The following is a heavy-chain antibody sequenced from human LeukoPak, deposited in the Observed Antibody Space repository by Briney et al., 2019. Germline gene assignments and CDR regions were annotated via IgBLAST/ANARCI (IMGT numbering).Heavy chain of an antibody. CDR1: GFTFSSYG. D-gene: IGHD6-6*01. Sequence: GGSLRLSCAASGFTFSSYGMHWVSQAPGKGLEWVAFIRYDGSNKYYADSVKGRFTISRDNSKNTLYLQMNSLRAEDTAVYYCAKDYSSSSDYWGQGTLVTVSS. V-gene: IGHV3-30*02. J-gene: IGHJ4*02. CDR2: IRYDGSNK. CDR3: AKDYSSSSDY.